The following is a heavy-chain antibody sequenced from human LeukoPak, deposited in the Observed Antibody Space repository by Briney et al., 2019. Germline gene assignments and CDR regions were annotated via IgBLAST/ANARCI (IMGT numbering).Heavy chain of an antibody. J-gene: IGHJ4*02. D-gene: IGHD3-16*01. Sequence: PGGSLRLSCAASGFSVTSNYLAWVRQAPGKGLEWVSVIYSGGGTYYADSVKGRFTISRDNSKNTVYLQLNSLRAEDTAIYYCARNLGQVVDYWGQGTLVTVSS. CDR2: IYSGGGT. CDR1: GFSVTSNY. V-gene: IGHV3-66*01. CDR3: ARNLGQVVDY.